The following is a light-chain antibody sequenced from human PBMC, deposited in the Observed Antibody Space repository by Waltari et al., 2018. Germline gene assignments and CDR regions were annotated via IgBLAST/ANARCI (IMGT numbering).Light chain of an antibody. Sequence: SYELTQPPSASVSPGPTARTPCPGDAVPQNHAHWYQQKPGQAPGVVIYEDTKRPSGLPERFSGSSSGTMATFTISGAQVEDEADYYCYSTDSSGNHRVFGRGTKLTVL. CDR3: YSTDSSGNHRV. CDR2: EDT. J-gene: IGLJ3*02. CDR1: AVPQNH. V-gene: IGLV3-10*01.